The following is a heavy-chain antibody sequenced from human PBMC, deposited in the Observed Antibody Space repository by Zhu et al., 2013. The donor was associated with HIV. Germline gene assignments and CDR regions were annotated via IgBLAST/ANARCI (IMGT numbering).Heavy chain of an antibody. J-gene: IGHJ6*02. CDR3: ARDRYYDSSGYYRSGMDV. V-gene: IGHV1-69*01. CDR2: IIPIFGTA. Sequence: QVQLVQSGAEVKKPGSSVKVSCKASGGTFSSYAISWVRQAPGQGLEWMGGIIPIFGTANYAQKFQGRVTITADESTSTAYMELSSLRSEDTAVYYCARDRYYDSSGYYRSGMDVWGQGTTVTVSS. D-gene: IGHD3-22*01. CDR1: GGTFSSYA.